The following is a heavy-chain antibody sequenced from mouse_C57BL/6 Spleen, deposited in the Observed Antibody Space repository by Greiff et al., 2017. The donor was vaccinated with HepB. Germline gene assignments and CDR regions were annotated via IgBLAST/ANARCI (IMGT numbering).Heavy chain of an antibody. Sequence: VKLQESGAELVKPGASVKMSCKASGYTFTTYPIEWMKQNHGKSLEWIGNFHPYNDDTKYNEKFKGKATLTVEKSSSTVYLKLSRLTSDDSAVYYCARSYYGSSYGAMDYWGQGTSVTVSS. J-gene: IGHJ4*01. CDR3: ARSYYGSSYGAMDY. D-gene: IGHD1-1*01. CDR1: GYTFTTYP. V-gene: IGHV1-47*01. CDR2: FHPYNDDT.